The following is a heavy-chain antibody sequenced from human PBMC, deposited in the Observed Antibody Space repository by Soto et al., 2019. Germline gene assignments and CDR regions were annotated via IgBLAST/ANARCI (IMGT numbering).Heavy chain of an antibody. CDR3: AARYCSSTRCFHFDY. CDR2: ISSDGVST. D-gene: IGHD2-2*01. J-gene: IGHJ4*02. CDR1: GFTFNNYA. Sequence: GGSLRLSCAASGFTFNNYAMHWVRRAPGEGLEYVSAISSDGVSTYYANSVKDRFTISRDNSKNTLYLQMGSLRVEDMAVYYCAARYCSSTRCFHFDYWGQGTLVTVSS. V-gene: IGHV3-64*01.